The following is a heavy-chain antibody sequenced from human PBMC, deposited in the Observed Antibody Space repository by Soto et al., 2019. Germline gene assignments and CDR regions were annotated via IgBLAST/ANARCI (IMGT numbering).Heavy chain of an antibody. D-gene: IGHD3-10*01. CDR1: GFTFTDYA. V-gene: IGHV3-64*01. CDR2: VSGNGDRT. J-gene: IGHJ4*02. CDR3: ARLYGSGV. Sequence: GGSLRLSCAPSGFTFTDYALHWVRQAPGKGLEYVSAVSGNGDRTYYANSVKGRFTISRDNSKNMLYLQMGSLRDEDTAVYYCARLYGSGVWGQGTLVTVSS.